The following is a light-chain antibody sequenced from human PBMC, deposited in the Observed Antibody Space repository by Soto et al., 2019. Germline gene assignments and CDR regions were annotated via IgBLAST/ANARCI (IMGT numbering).Light chain of an antibody. CDR3: SSYTNSGTNVV. CDR1: SSDVGGYNF. V-gene: IGLV2-14*03. Sequence: QSALTQPASVSGSPGQSITITCTGASSDVGGYNFVSWYQQRPGKAPKLMIYDVSDRPSGVSNRFSGSKSGNTASLAISGLQAEDEADYYCSSYTNSGTNVVFGGGTQPTVL. CDR2: DVS. J-gene: IGLJ2*01.